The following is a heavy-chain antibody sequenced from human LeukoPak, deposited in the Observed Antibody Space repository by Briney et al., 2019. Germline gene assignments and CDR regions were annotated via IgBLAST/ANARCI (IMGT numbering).Heavy chain of an antibody. V-gene: IGHV4-38-2*02. CDR1: GYAITSAYY. J-gene: IGHJ6*03. CDR3: ARADRPSYYYYMDV. CDR2: MYHSGSK. Sequence: SETLSLTCTVSGYAITSAYYWGWIRQPPGKRPEWIGTMYHSGSKFYNPSLRSRVTISADTSKNQFSLKMTSVTAADTAVYYCARADRPSYYYYMDVWGKGTTVTVSS.